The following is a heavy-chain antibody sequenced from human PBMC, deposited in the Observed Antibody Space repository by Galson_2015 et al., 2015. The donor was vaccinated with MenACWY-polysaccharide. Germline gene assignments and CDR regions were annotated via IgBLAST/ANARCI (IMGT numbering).Heavy chain of an antibody. Sequence: ETLSLTYTVSGASISSHHWSWFRQPPRKGLEWIAYIRDAGSLKDNPSLKSRVTMSADRSNNQFSLRLISVTAADTAVYYCARLPTWGSSFGYFDYWGQGIVVAVSS. CDR1: GASISSHH. CDR3: ARLPTWGSSFGYFDY. V-gene: IGHV4-59*08. CDR2: IRDAGSL. J-gene: IGHJ4*02. D-gene: IGHD7-27*01.